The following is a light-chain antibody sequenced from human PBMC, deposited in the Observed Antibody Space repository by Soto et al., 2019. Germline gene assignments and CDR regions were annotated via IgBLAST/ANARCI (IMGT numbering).Light chain of an antibody. CDR1: QSISIL. Sequence: DIQMTQPPSTLSASVGDRVPITCRARQSISILLAWYQQKPWKAPKLLLYKASTLETGVPSRFSGSGSGIVCTLTICGLQPDDIATYYCQQYKTYPLTFGGGTKVDIK. CDR2: KAS. J-gene: IGKJ4*01. V-gene: IGKV1-5*03. CDR3: QQYKTYPLT.